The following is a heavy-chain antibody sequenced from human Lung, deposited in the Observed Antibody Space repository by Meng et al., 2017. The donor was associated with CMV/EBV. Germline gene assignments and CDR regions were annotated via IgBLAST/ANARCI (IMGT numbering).Heavy chain of an antibody. V-gene: IGHV3-30*03. J-gene: IGHJ6*02. CDR1: GFTFSGYG. CDR2: ISFDGNEK. Sequence: GESLKISCAASGFTFSGYGMHWVRQAPGKGLEWVTVISFDGNEKYYADSVKGRFTISRDNSKNTLSLQMNSLRPEDTAVYYCARAMGGPYCTSTTCPTADYFNYGMDVWGQGXMVTVSS. CDR3: ARAMGGPYCTSTTCPTADYFNYGMDV. D-gene: IGHD2-2*01.